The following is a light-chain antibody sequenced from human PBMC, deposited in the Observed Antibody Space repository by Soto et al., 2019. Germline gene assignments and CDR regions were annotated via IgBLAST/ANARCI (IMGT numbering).Light chain of an antibody. CDR3: CSYARSSTSFYV. Sequence: QSVLTQPASVSGSPGQSITISCTGTSSDVVSYNLVSWYQQHPGKAPKLMIYEGSKRPSGVSNRFSGSKSGNTASLTISGLQAEDEADYYCCSYARSSTSFYVFGTGTKVTVL. V-gene: IGLV2-23*01. CDR1: SSDVVSYNL. J-gene: IGLJ1*01. CDR2: EGS.